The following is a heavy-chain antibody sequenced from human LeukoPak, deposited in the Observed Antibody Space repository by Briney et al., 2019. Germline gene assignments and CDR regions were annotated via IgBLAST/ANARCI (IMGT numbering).Heavy chain of an antibody. D-gene: IGHD3-22*01. CDR3: ARSPCGYDSSGYYCNFDY. V-gene: IGHV4-59*01. J-gene: IGHJ4*02. CDR2: IYYSGST. CDR1: GGSISSYY. Sequence: PSETPSLTCTVSGGSISSYYWSWIRQPPGKGLEWIGYIYYSGSTNYNPSLKSRVTISVDTSKNQFSLKLSSVTAADTAVYYCARSPCGYDSSGYYCNFDYWGQGTLVTVSS.